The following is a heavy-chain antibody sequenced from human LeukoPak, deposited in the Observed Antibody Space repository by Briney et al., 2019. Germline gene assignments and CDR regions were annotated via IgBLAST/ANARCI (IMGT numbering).Heavy chain of an antibody. CDR3: VRHLFTPRDH. Sequence: ASAKVSCKDSGDTFNDFFIHWVRQAPGAGRECMGWINPKIGVTDYAPKFQGRVTMTTETTISTAYMELSGLRSDDTALYNLVRHLFTPRDHWGLGTLVTVSS. J-gene: IGHJ4*02. CDR2: INPKIGVT. D-gene: IGHD2-15*01. CDR1: GDTFNDFF. V-gene: IGHV1-2*02.